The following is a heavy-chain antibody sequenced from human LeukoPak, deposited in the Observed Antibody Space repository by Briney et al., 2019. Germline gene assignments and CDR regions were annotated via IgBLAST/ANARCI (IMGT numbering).Heavy chain of an antibody. Sequence: PGGSLRLSCAASGFTFSNYAMHWVRQAPGKGLEWVAFIRYDGTNKYYADSVKGRFTISRDNSKNTLYLQMNSLRAEDTAVYYCAKDRSKWLLLGGAFDICGQGTMVTVSS. CDR1: GFTFSNYA. D-gene: IGHD3-22*01. CDR2: IRYDGTNK. CDR3: AKDRSKWLLLGGAFDI. V-gene: IGHV3-30*02. J-gene: IGHJ3*02.